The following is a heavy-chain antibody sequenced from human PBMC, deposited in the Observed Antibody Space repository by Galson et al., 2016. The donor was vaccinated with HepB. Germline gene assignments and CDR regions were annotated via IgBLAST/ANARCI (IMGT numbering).Heavy chain of an antibody. Sequence: SLRLSCAASGFNVRSNDMSWVRQAPGKGLEWVSFLYTGGNTYYADSGKGRFTISRDNSKNPRYLQMSSPRAEDTAVYYCSRGSVSIRYGVHFDYWGQGTLVTVSS. CDR1: GFNVRSND. J-gene: IGHJ4*02. D-gene: IGHD4-17*01. CDR2: LYTGGNT. V-gene: IGHV3-53*01. CDR3: SRGSVSIRYGVHFDY.